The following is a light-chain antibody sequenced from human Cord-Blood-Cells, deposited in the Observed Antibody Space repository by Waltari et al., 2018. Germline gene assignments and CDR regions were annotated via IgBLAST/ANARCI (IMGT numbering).Light chain of an antibody. CDR2: EGS. CDR3: CSYAGSSTWV. V-gene: IGLV2-23*01. CDR1: SRDSGSYNL. Sequence: QSALTQPASVSRSPGPSLTIPCTGTSRDSGSYNLFSWYQQHPGKAPKLMIYEGSKRPSGVSNRFSGSKSGNTASLTISGLQAEDEADYYCCSYAGSSTWVFGGGTKLTVL. J-gene: IGLJ3*02.